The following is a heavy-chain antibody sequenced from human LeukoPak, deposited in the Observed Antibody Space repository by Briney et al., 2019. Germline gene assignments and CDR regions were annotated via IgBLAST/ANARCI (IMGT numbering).Heavy chain of an antibody. CDR3: ARRAAAGPRGYYYYMDV. V-gene: IGHV3-33*08. CDR2: IWYDGSNK. J-gene: IGHJ6*03. Sequence: GSLRLSCVASGFTFSDSWMSWVRQAPGKGLEWVAVIWYDGSNKYYADSVKGRFTISRDNSKNTLYLQMNSLRAEDTAVYYCARRAAAGPRGYYYYMDVWGKGTTVTVSS. CDR1: GFTFSDSW. D-gene: IGHD6-13*01.